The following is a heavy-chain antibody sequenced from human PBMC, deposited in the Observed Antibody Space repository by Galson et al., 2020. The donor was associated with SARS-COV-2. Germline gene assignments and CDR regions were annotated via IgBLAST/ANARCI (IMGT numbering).Heavy chain of an antibody. CDR3: ARALLYNGNYYWYFDL. Sequence: GESLKISCTGSGYDFSGQWIAWVRRMTGKGLEWMGVIYPGDSDTQYSPSFQGQVTISADKSIRTAYLQWSSLKASDTAIYYCARALLYNGNYYWYFDLWGRGTLVTVSS. D-gene: IGHD1-26*01. CDR2: IYPGDSDT. J-gene: IGHJ2*01. CDR1: GYDFSGQW. V-gene: IGHV5-51*01.